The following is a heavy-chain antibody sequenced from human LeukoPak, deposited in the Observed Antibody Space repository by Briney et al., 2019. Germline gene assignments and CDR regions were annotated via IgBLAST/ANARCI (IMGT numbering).Heavy chain of an antibody. V-gene: IGHV3-7*01. CDR2: IKEGGGEK. CDR3: VRDRGYCSGGTCYALWDY. Sequence: GGSLRLSCTASGFTFGDYAMTWVRQAPGKGLEWVAHIKEGGGEKHYVDPVKGRFTISRDNTKNSLYLQMNSLRAEDTAMYYCVRDRGYCSGGTCYALWDYWGQGTLVTVSS. D-gene: IGHD2-15*01. J-gene: IGHJ4*02. CDR1: GFTFGDYA.